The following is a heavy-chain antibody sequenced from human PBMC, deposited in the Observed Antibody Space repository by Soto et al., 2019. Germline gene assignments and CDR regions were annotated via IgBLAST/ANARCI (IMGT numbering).Heavy chain of an antibody. CDR1: GGSISSYY. CDR2: IYYSGST. CDR3: ARGRYSSGWNPFDY. Sequence: QVQLQESGPGLVKPSETLSLTCTVSGGSISSYYWSWIRQPPGKGLEWIGYIYYSGSTNYNPSLKSRVTLSVDTSKNQFSLKLSSVTAADTAVYYCARGRYSSGWNPFDYWGQGTLVTVSS. V-gene: IGHV4-59*08. D-gene: IGHD6-19*01. J-gene: IGHJ4*02.